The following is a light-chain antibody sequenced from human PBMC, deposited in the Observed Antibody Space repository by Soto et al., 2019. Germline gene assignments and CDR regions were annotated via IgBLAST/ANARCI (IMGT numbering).Light chain of an antibody. V-gene: IGLV3-21*04. CDR1: NIGSKS. CDR3: QVWDSSSNHWV. J-gene: IGLJ3*02. Sequence: SYELTQPPSVSVAPGKTARLTCGGNNIGSKSVHWYQQKPGQAPVVVIYYDSDRPSGIPERFSGSNSGNTATLTISRVEAGDEADYYCQVWDSSSNHWVFGGGTKLTVL. CDR2: YDS.